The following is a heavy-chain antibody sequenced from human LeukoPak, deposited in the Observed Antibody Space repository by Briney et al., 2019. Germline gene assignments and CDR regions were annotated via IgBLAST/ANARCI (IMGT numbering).Heavy chain of an antibody. CDR1: GFTFISYW. CDR3: ARGRPHGNDY. D-gene: IGHD4-23*01. Sequence: GSLRLSGAASGFTFISYWMNWVRQAPGKGLVWVYRIASDGSRTTYADSVKGRFSISRDNAKNTLYLQMNSLRVEDTAVYYCARGRPHGNDYWGEGILVTVSS. CDR2: IASDGSRT. J-gene: IGHJ4*02. V-gene: IGHV3-74*01.